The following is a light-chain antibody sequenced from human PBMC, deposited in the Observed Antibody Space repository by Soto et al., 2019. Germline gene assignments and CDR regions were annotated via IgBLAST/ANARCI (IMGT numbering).Light chain of an antibody. V-gene: IGKV3-15*01. CDR3: QQYNYWPPKIT. Sequence: EIVLTQSPATLSGSPVNRAVLSCRANHSLSTNLAWYQQKPGQAPRLLMYDASTRATGIPARFSGSGSGTEFTLTINSLQSEDFAVYYCQQYNYWPPKITFGQGTRLEIK. CDR2: DAS. CDR1: HSLSTN. J-gene: IGKJ5*01.